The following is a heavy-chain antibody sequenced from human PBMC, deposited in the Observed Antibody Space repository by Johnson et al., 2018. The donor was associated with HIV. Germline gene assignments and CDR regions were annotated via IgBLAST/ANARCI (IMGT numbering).Heavy chain of an antibody. CDR2: ISYDGSNK. V-gene: IGHV3-30*03. Sequence: QVQLVESGGGVVRPGGSLRLSCAASGFTFDDYGMSWVSQAPGKGLEWVAAISYDGSNKYFTDSVRGRFTISRDNSRNTLFLQMNSLRAEDTAMYFCVRRFYDSSAFDVWGQGTLVTVSS. CDR1: GFTFDDYG. D-gene: IGHD3-22*01. CDR3: VRRFYDSSAFDV. J-gene: IGHJ3*01.